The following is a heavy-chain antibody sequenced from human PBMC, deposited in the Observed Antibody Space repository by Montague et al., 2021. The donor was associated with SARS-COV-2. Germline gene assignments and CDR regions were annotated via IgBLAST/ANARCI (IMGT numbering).Heavy chain of an antibody. CDR1: GGSISSYY. J-gene: IGHJ6*02. D-gene: IGHD3-10*01. CDR2: TYSSGNT. Sequence: SETLSLTCTVSGGSISSYYWSWIRQPAGKGLEWIGRTYSSGNTNYYPSPMSRVTMSAETSRNQFSLRLSSVTAADTAVYYCARDRPRSYYYDSGTYTWGGYGMDVWGQGTTVTVSS. CDR3: ARDRPRSYYYDSGTYTWGGYGMDV. V-gene: IGHV4-4*07.